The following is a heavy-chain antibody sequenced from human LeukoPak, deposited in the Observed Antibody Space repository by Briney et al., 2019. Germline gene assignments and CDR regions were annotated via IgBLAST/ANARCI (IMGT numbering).Heavy chain of an antibody. CDR2: INSDGSST. CDR3: ARVLGYSGSYPLGY. CDR1: GLTFSSYW. V-gene: IGHV3-74*01. J-gene: IGHJ4*02. Sequence: PGGSLRLSCAASGLTFSSYWMHWVRRAPGKGLVWVSRINSDGSSTSYADSVKGRFTISRDNAKNTLYLQMNSLRAEDTAVYYCARVLGYSGSYPLGYWGQGTLVTVSS. D-gene: IGHD1-26*01.